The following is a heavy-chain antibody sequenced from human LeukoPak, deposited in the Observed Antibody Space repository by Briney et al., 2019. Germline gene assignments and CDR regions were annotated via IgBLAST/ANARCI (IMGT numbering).Heavy chain of an antibody. D-gene: IGHD3-16*02. CDR2: INHSGST. J-gene: IGHJ4*02. Sequence: SETLSLTCAVYGGSFSGYYWSWLRQPPGKGLEWIGEINHSGSTNYNPSLKSRVTISVDTSKNQFSLKLSSVTAADTAVYYCARGPSDYVWGSYRKHGYYFDYWGQGTLVTVSS. V-gene: IGHV4-34*01. CDR3: ARGPSDYVWGSYRKHGYYFDY. CDR1: GGSFSGYY.